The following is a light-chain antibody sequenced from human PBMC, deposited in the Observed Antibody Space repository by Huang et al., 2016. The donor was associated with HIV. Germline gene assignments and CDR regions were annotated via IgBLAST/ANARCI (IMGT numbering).Light chain of an antibody. V-gene: IGKV3-15*01. Sequence: DILLTQSPATLSVSLGERATLSCRAPQSVSRKLAWYQQKVGQAPRLLIYAASARANGVAARFSGSGSGTEFTLTISSLQSEDSAVYYCQQYDNRPPWTFGQGTKVEI. CDR3: QQYDNRPPWT. CDR1: QSVSRK. J-gene: IGKJ1*01. CDR2: AAS.